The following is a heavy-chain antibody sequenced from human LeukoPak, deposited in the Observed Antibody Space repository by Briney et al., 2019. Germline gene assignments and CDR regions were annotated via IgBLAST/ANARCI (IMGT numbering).Heavy chain of an antibody. D-gene: IGHD6-19*01. V-gene: IGHV1-2*02. Sequence: ASVKVSCKASGYTFTGYYMHWVRQAPGQGLEWMGWINPNSGGTNYAQKFQGRVTMTRDTSISTAYMELSRLRSDDTAVYYCARWGGQWLVGLMAPYGMDVWGQGTTVTVSS. CDR3: ARWGGQWLVGLMAPYGMDV. J-gene: IGHJ6*02. CDR2: INPNSGGT. CDR1: GYTFTGYY.